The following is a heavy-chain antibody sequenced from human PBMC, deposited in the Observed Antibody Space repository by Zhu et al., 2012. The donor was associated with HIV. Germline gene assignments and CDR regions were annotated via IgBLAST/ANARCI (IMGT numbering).Heavy chain of an antibody. D-gene: IGHD3-9*01. CDR3: ARLRYFDWSRGFFDY. CDR2: INHSGST. V-gene: IGHV4-34*01. CDR1: GESFSGYY. J-gene: IGHJ4*02. Sequence: VQLQQWGAGLLKPSETLSLTCAVYGESFSGYYWSWIRQTPGKGLEWIGEINHSGSTNYKPSLKSRVTISVDTSKNQFSLKLNSVTPADTATYYCARLRYFDWSRGFFDYWGQGTLVTVSS.